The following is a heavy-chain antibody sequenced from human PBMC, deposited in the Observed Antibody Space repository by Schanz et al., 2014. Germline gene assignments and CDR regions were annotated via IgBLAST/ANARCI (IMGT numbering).Heavy chain of an antibody. Sequence: QVQLEELGAGLVKPSGTLSLTCAVSGASVSSDNWWNWVRQPPGKGLEWIGEIYDSGNTNYNPSLKGRVTMSVDDSKNQFSLQLPSVTAADTAVYYCARGGQGFGEPHQRLFEYWGPGTLVTVSS. V-gene: IGHV4-4*02. CDR1: GASVSSDNW. D-gene: IGHD3-10*01. CDR2: IYDSGNT. CDR3: ARGGQGFGEPHQRLFEY. J-gene: IGHJ4*02.